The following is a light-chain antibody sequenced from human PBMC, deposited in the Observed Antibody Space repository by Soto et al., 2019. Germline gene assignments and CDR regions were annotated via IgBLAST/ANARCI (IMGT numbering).Light chain of an antibody. V-gene: IGKV3-15*01. Sequence: EVVLKQSPCTLSLSPGERATLSCRASQSVSSKLAWYQQKPGQAPRLLIYGASTRATGIPARFSGSGSGTEFTLIISSLQSEDSAVYYCQQYNSWLWTFGQGTKVDIK. CDR3: QQYNSWLWT. CDR2: GAS. CDR1: QSVSSK. J-gene: IGKJ1*01.